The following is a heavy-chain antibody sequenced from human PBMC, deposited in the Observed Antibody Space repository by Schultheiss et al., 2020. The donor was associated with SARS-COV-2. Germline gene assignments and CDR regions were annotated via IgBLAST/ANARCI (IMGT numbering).Heavy chain of an antibody. CDR1: GFTFSSYG. CDR3: ARGGTFIYGYDYFDY. CDR2: ISSSSSYI. V-gene: IGHV3-21*01. Sequence: GGSLRLSCAASGFTFSSYGMHWVRQAPGKGLEWVSAISSSSSYIYYADSVKGRFTISRDNAKNSLYLQMNSLRVEDTAVYYCARGGTFIYGYDYFDYWGQGTLVTVSS. J-gene: IGHJ4*02. D-gene: IGHD5-18*01.